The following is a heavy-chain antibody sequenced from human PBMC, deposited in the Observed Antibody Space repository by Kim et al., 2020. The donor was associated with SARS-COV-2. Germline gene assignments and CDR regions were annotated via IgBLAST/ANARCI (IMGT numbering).Heavy chain of an antibody. CDR3: ARRYRSNWYSDY. CDR1: GYTFTNFV. CDR2: VTGYNRNT. V-gene: IGHV1-18*01. J-gene: IGHJ4*02. Sequence: ASVKVSCKASGYTFTNFVITWVRQAPGQGLEWMGWVTGYNRNTNQAQKFQDRVTMTTDTSTNTAYMELTNLRPDDTAVYYCARRYRSNWYSDYWGQGTLV. D-gene: IGHD6-13*01.